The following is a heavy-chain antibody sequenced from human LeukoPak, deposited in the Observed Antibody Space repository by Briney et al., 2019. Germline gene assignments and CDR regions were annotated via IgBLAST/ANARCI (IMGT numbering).Heavy chain of an antibody. Sequence: SKTLSLTCTVSGGSVTSTTYYWGWVRQPPGKGLEWVGVVHYNGATYYDPSLKSRVTMSIDTSENQFSLKVTSVTAADTAVYYCARRRVAATAGWFDPWGQGTPVTVSS. CDR3: ARRRVAATAGWFDP. V-gene: IGHV4-39*01. D-gene: IGHD2-15*01. CDR1: GGSVTSTTYY. CDR2: VHYNGAT. J-gene: IGHJ5*02.